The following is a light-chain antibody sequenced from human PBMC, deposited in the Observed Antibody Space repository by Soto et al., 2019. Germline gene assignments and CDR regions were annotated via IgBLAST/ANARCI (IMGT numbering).Light chain of an antibody. CDR2: AAS. J-gene: IGKJ1*01. Sequence: DIQMTQSPSSLSASIGDRVTITCRASQSISSWLAWYQQKPGKAPKLLIYAASSLQSGASSRFSGSGSGTDFTLTISSLQPEDFATYYCQQSYTTPRTFGQGTKVDIK. V-gene: IGKV1-39*01. CDR3: QQSYTTPRT. CDR1: QSISSW.